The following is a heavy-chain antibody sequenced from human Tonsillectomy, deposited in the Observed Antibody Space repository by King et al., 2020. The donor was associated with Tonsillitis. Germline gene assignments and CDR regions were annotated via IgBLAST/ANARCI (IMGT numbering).Heavy chain of an antibody. V-gene: IGHV3-53*01. D-gene: IGHD3/OR15-3a*01. CDR1: GFTVSNNY. CDR3: ARYLDWLGGMDV. J-gene: IGHJ6*02. CDR2: IYAAGNT. Sequence: QLVQSGGGLIQPGGSLRLSCAASGFTVSNNYLTWVRQAPGKGLEWLSVIYAAGNTYYADSVKGRFTISRDNSNNKLYFQMNSLRAEDTAVYYCARYLDWLGGMDVWGQGATVTVSS.